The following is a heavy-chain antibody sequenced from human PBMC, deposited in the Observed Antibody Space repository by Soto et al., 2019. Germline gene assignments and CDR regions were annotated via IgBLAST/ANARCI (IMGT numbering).Heavy chain of an antibody. D-gene: IGHD5-12*01. CDR1: GFTFSSYW. CDR2: IKQDGSEK. Sequence: EVQLVESGGGLVQPGGSLRLSCAVSGFTFSSYWMSWVRQAPGKGLEWVANIKQDGSEKYYVDSVKGRFTISRDNAKNSLYLQMNSLRAEDTAVYYCASTRYSGYEYFDYWGQGTLVTVSS. CDR3: ASTRYSGYEYFDY. V-gene: IGHV3-7*03. J-gene: IGHJ4*02.